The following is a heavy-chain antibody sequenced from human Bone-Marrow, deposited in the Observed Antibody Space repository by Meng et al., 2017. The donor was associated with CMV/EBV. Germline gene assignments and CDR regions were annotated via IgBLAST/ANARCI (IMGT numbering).Heavy chain of an antibody. D-gene: IGHD3-22*01. J-gene: IGHJ4*02. CDR1: GFTFSSYS. V-gene: IGHV3-21*05. Sequence: GGSLRLSCAASGFTFSSYSMNWVRQAPGKGLEWVSYISSSSHIYYADSVKGRFTISRDNAKNTLYLQMNSLRAEDTAVYYCAREDSSGLYYFDYWGQGTLVTVSS. CDR3: AREDSSGLYYFDY. CDR2: ISSSSHI.